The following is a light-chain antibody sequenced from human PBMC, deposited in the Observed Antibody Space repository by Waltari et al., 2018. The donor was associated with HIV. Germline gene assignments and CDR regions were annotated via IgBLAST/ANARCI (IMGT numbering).Light chain of an antibody. CDR2: EVT. Sequence: QSALTQPPSASGSPGQSVTISCTGTNSDIGGSNYVPWYQQHPGKAPKLVISEVTKRPSGVPGRFSGSKSGTTASLTVSGLQAEDEADYYCSSYANKNGFYVVFGGGTRLTVL. V-gene: IGLV2-8*01. CDR3: SSYANKNGFYVV. CDR1: NSDIGGSNY. J-gene: IGLJ2*01.